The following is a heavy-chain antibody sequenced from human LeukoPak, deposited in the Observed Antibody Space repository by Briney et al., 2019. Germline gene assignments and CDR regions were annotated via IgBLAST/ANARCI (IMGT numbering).Heavy chain of an antibody. D-gene: IGHD3-22*01. J-gene: IGHJ4*02. CDR3: ASQVSGYLVD. CDR1: GGSISSSSYY. Sequence: SETLSLTCTVSGGSISSSSYYWGWIRQPPGKGLEWIGSIYYSGSTYYNPSLKSRVTISVDTSKNQFSLKLSSVTAADTAVYYCASQVSGYLVDWGQGTLVTVSS. V-gene: IGHV4-39*01. CDR2: IYYSGST.